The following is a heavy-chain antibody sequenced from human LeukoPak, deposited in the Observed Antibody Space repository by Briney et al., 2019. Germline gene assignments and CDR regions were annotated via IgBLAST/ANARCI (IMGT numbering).Heavy chain of an antibody. J-gene: IGHJ4*02. V-gene: IGHV3-30*03. D-gene: IGHD5-24*01. CDR1: GFTFSSYG. Sequence: GGSLRLSCAASGFTFSSYGMHWVRQAPGKGLEWVAVISYDGSNKYYADSVKGRFTISRDNSKNTLYLQMNSLRAEDTAVYYCASGDGYHNYWGQGTLVTVSS. CDR2: ISYDGSNK. CDR3: ASGDGYHNY.